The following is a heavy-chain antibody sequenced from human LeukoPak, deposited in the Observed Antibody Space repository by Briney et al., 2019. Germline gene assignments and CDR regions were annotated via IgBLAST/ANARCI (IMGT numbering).Heavy chain of an antibody. Sequence: PGGSLRLSCAASGSTFSSYWMSWVRQAPGKGLEWVANIKQDGSEKYYVDSVKGRFTISRDNAKNSLYLQMNSLRAEDTAVYYCARIQREAFDIWGQGTMVTVSS. J-gene: IGHJ3*02. CDR1: GSTFSSYW. CDR3: ARIQREAFDI. V-gene: IGHV3-7*01. CDR2: IKQDGSEK. D-gene: IGHD5-18*01.